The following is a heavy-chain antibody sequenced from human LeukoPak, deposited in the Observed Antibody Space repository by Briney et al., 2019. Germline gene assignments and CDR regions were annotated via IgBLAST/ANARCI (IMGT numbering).Heavy chain of an antibody. CDR1: GFHFRSYE. V-gene: IGHV3-48*03. CDR2: ISCSGSTI. D-gene: IGHD3-10*01. J-gene: IGHJ5*02. Sequence: GSLEPFFSALGFHFRSYEINWVRPASGKGPEWVSYISCSGSTIYYADSVKGRFTISRDNAKNSLYLQMNSLRAEDTAVYYCAKDRGLLVWFGNDIPGNWFDPWGQGTLVTVSS. CDR3: AKDRGLLVWFGNDIPGNWFDP.